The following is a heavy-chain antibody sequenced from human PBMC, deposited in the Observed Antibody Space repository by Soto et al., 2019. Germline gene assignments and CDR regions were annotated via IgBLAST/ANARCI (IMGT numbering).Heavy chain of an antibody. J-gene: IGHJ4*02. CDR2: LYSGGTT. V-gene: IGHV3-53*01. CDR3: ARERGRRIDY. CDR1: GFLVSDSY. Sequence: EVQMVESGGALIQPGGSLRLSCAASGFLVSDSYMTWVRQAPGKGLEWVSVLYSGGTTYYADSVKGRFSISRDNSKNTLYLRMYSVRDEDTSVYYCARERGRRIDYWGQGTLGSVSS.